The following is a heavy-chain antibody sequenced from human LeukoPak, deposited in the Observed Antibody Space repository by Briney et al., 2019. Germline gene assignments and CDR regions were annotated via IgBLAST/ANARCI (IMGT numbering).Heavy chain of an antibody. CDR3: ATQNRCSGGSCYSKVYYYYMDV. D-gene: IGHD2-15*01. V-gene: IGHV4-34*01. Sequence: PSETLSLTCAVYGGSFSGYYWSWIRQPPGKGLEWIGEINHSGSTNYNPSLKRRVTISVDTSKNQFSLKLSSVTAADTAVYYCATQNRCSGGSCYSKVYYYYMDVWGKGTTVTVSS. J-gene: IGHJ6*03. CDR1: GGSFSGYY. CDR2: INHSGST.